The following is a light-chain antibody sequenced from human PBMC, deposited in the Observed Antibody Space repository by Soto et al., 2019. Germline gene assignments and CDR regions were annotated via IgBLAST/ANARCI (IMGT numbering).Light chain of an antibody. Sequence: QSAVTQPASVSGSPGQSITISCTGTSSGVGGYNYVSWYQQHPGKAPKLMIYEVSNRPSGVSNRFSGSKSGNTASLTISGLQAEDEADYYCSSYTSSSTSVVFGGGTKLTV. CDR1: SSGVGGYNY. CDR2: EVS. V-gene: IGLV2-14*01. J-gene: IGLJ2*01. CDR3: SSYTSSSTSVV.